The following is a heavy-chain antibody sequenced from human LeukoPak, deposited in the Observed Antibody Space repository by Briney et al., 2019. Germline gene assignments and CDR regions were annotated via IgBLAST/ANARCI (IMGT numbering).Heavy chain of an antibody. CDR2: IYTSGST. Sequence: SETLSLTCTVSGGSLSSYYWSWIRQPAGKGLGWIGRIYTSGSTNYNPSLKSRVTMSVDTAKNQFSLKLSSVTAADTAVYYCAREGCCSSTSCYGVGNWFDPWGQGTLVVVSS. CDR1: GGSLSSYY. CDR3: AREGCCSSTSCYGVGNWFDP. D-gene: IGHD2-2*01. J-gene: IGHJ5*02. V-gene: IGHV4-4*07.